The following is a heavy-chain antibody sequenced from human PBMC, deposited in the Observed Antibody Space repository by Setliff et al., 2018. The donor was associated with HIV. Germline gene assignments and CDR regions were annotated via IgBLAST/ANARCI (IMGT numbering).Heavy chain of an antibody. D-gene: IGHD2-15*01. CDR2: INQDGSEQ. Sequence: PGGSLRLSCVASGFSVSDYWMIWVRQAPGKGLEWLANINQDGSEQNSADSLKGRFSVSKDNAKNSLSLQMNSLRAEDTAVYYCGRAPPYCSGGSCADYWGQGTLVTVSS. CDR1: GFSVSDYW. V-gene: IGHV3-7*01. CDR3: GRAPPYCSGGSCADY. J-gene: IGHJ4*02.